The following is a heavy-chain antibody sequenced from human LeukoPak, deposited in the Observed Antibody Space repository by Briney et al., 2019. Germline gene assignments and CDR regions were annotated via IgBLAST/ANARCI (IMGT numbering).Heavy chain of an antibody. CDR1: GGTLSSYA. D-gene: IGHD1-26*01. Sequence: GASVKVSCKASGGTLSSYAISWVRQAPGQGLEWMGGIIPMFGTANYAQKFQGRVTITTEESTSTAYMELSSLGSEDTAMYYCARVFARGGEISGSYYYYWGQGTLVTVSS. J-gene: IGHJ4*02. CDR2: IIPMFGTA. V-gene: IGHV1-69*05. CDR3: ARVFARGGEISGSYYYY.